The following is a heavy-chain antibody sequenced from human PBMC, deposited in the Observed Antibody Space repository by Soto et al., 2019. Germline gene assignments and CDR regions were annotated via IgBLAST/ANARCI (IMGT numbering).Heavy chain of an antibody. Sequence: QVQLHQSGPGLVKPSETLSLTCSVSGVSVTNYYWSWIRQSPGKGLEWIGYISYGGTTNFNSSLKGRVTVSVDMSKNQFSLTLNSVTAADTAVYYCAMYYGHGQDYWGQGTLVTVSS. CDR2: ISYGGTT. J-gene: IGHJ4*02. D-gene: IGHD3-10*01. CDR1: GVSVTNYY. CDR3: AMYYGHGQDY. V-gene: IGHV4-59*02.